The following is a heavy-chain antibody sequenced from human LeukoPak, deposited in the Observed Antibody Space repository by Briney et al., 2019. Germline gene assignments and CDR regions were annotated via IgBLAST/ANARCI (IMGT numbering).Heavy chain of an antibody. D-gene: IGHD3-10*01. J-gene: IGHJ4*02. Sequence: GASVKVSCKASGYTFTGYYMHWVRQAPGQGLEWMGWINPNSGGTNYAQKFQGRVTFTGDMSTGTVYMELSSLRSEDTAVYYCAVARGLTDPLDFWGQGTLVTVSS. CDR2: INPNSGGT. V-gene: IGHV1-2*02. CDR3: AVARGLTDPLDF. CDR1: GYTFTGYY.